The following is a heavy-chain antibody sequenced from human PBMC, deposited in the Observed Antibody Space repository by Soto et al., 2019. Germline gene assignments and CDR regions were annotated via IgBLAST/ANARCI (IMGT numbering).Heavy chain of an antibody. Sequence: QVQLVQSGAEVKKPGASVKVSCKASGYTFTNFGISWVRQAPGQGLEWMGWISAYNGNTNYAQNFQGRVTMTTDTSTPTAYMDLRSLSSDDPPLFSSPRGGTPFPYWAQGTPLPFPS. D-gene: IGHD2-15*01. J-gene: IGHJ4*02. CDR3: PRGGTPFPY. V-gene: IGHV1-18*01. CDR2: ISAYNGNT. CDR1: GYTFTNFG.